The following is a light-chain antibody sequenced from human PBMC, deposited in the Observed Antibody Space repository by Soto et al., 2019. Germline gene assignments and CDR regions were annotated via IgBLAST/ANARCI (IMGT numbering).Light chain of an antibody. Sequence: DIQMTQSPSSLSASVGDRVTITCRASQSISTYLNWYQQKPGKAPEFLIYSASSLQSGVPSRFSGSGSGTDFTITINSLQPEDFATYYCLQSYSPPWTFGQGTKVEIK. CDR2: SAS. J-gene: IGKJ1*01. CDR3: LQSYSPPWT. V-gene: IGKV1-39*01. CDR1: QSISTY.